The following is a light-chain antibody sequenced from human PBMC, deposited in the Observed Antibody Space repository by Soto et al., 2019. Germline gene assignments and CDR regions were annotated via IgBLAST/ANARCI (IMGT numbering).Light chain of an antibody. CDR2: DAS. CDR3: QQYNVYCT. CDR1: QSIGSW. Sequence: DIQMTQSPSTLSASVGDRVTITCRASQSIGSWLAWYQQKPGKAPNLLIFDASSLESGVPSRFSGSGSGTEFTLTISSLQPDDFATYYCQQYNVYCTFGQGTKVDIK. J-gene: IGKJ1*01. V-gene: IGKV1-5*01.